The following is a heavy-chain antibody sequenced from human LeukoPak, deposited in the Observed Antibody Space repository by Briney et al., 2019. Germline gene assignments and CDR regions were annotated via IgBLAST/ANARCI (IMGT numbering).Heavy chain of an antibody. CDR2: INTNTGNP. CDR1: DYPFTNFG. V-gene: IGHV7-4-1*02. CDR3: ARSSRGDY. J-gene: IGHJ4*02. D-gene: IGHD6-13*01. Sequence: ASVKVSCKASDYPFTNFGVSWVRQAPGQGLEWMGWINTNTGNPTYAQGFTGRFVFSLDTSVSTAYLQISSLKAEDTAVYYCARSSRGDYWGQGTLVTVSS.